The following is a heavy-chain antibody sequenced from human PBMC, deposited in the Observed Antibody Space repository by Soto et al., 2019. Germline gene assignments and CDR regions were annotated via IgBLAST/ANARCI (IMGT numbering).Heavy chain of an antibody. CDR2: INHSGST. D-gene: IGHD4-17*01. Sequence: QVQLQQWGAGLLKPSETLSLTCAVYGGSYSGYYWSWIRQPPGKGLEWIGEINHSGSTNYNPSLRSRVTISVDTSKNQFSLKLSSVTAADTAVYYCASNEAVTTAYGYWGQGTLVTVSS. V-gene: IGHV4-34*01. CDR3: ASNEAVTTAYGY. CDR1: GGSYSGYY. J-gene: IGHJ4*02.